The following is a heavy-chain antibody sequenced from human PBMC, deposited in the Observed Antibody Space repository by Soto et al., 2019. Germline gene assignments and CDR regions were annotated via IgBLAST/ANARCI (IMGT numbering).Heavy chain of an antibody. CDR1: GRSITSYY. J-gene: IGHJ4*02. Sequence: QVVLQESGPGLVKPSETLSLTCSVSGRSITSYYWSWVRQPPGKGLEWIGYIYDNGITSQNPSLKSRVTKSADTSQIQFSLKLTSVTGADTAVYYCARTYDSNGYANEFDSWGQGILVTVTS. CDR3: ARTYDSNGYANEFDS. CDR2: IYDNGIT. D-gene: IGHD3-22*01. V-gene: IGHV4-59*12.